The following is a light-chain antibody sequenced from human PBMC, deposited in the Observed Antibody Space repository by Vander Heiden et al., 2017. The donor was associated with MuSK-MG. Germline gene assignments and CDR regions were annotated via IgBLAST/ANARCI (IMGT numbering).Light chain of an antibody. Sequence: DIQMTQSPSSLSASVGDRVTITCRASQRISTYLNWYQHKPGTATMLLIYTASSLQSGVKSIYSGRKYKSRTDFTLTISSLQPDDFATYYCQQRDSTPFTLGQGTKV. J-gene: IGKJ2*01. CDR2: TAS. V-gene: IGKV1-39*01. CDR3: QQRDSTPFT. CDR1: QRISTY.